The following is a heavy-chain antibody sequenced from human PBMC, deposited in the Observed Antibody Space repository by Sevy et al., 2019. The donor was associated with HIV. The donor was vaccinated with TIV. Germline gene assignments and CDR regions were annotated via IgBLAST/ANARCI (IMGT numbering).Heavy chain of an antibody. J-gene: IGHJ4*02. D-gene: IGHD3-9*01. CDR3: AKDGFPGIRYFDFDY. Sequence: GGSLRLSCAASGFTFSSYAMSWVRQAPGKGLEWVSAISGSGGSTYYADSVKGRFTISRDNSKNTLYLQMNSLRAEDTAVYYCAKDGFPGIRYFDFDYWGQGTLVTVSS. CDR1: GFTFSSYA. CDR2: ISGSGGST. V-gene: IGHV3-23*01.